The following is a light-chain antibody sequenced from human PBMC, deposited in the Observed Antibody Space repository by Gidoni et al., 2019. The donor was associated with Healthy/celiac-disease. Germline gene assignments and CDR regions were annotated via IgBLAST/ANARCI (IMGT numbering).Light chain of an antibody. V-gene: IGKV3-11*01. CDR2: DAS. CDR3: QQRSNWPPTCS. CDR1: QSVISY. Sequence: EIVLTQSPATLSLSPGERATRSCRASQSVISYLAWYQQKPGQAPRLLLYDASNRATCIPARFSGSGSGTDFTLSICSLEPEDCAVYYCQQRSNWPPTCSFGQGTKLEIK. J-gene: IGKJ2*04.